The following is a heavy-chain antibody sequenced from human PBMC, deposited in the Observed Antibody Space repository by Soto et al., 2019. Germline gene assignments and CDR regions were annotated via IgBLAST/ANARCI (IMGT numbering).Heavy chain of an antibody. V-gene: IGHV4-30-2*01. CDR3: ARVPGP. J-gene: IGHJ5*02. CDR2: IYHSGST. CDR1: GGSISSGGYS. Sequence: QLQLQESGSGLVKPSQTLSLTCAVSGGSISSGGYSWSWIRQPPGKGLEWIGYIYHSGSTYYNPPLXSXXTISVDRAKNQFSLKLSSVTAAGTAVYYCARVPGPWGQGTLVTVSS. D-gene: IGHD7-27*01.